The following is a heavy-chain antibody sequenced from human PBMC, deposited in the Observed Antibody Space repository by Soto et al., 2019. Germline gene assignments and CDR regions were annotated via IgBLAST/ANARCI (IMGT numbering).Heavy chain of an antibody. CDR2: ISYDGSNK. V-gene: IGHV3-30*18. J-gene: IGHJ4*02. CDR1: GFTFSSYG. D-gene: IGHD5-12*01. CDR3: AKDPRARNDVDIVAPFDY. Sequence: PGGSLRLSCAASGFTFSSYGMHWVRQAPGKGLEWVAVISYDGSNKYYADSVKGRFTISRDNSKNTLYLQMNSLRAEDTAVYYCAKDPRARNDVDIVAPFDYWGQGTPVTVSS.